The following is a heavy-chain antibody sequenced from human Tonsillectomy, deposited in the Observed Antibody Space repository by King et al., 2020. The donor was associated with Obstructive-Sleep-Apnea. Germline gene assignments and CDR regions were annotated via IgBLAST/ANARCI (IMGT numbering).Heavy chain of an antibody. Sequence: QLVQSGAEVKKPGESLKISCKGSGYSFTSYWIGWVRQMPGKGLEWMGIIYPGDSDTRYSPSFQGQVTISADKSISTAYLQWSSLKASDTAMYYCARHVPTYYYGIALYYFDYWGQGTLVTVSS. J-gene: IGHJ4*02. CDR2: IYPGDSDT. CDR3: ARHVPTYYYGIALYYFDY. V-gene: IGHV5-51*01. D-gene: IGHD3-10*01. CDR1: GYSFTSYW.